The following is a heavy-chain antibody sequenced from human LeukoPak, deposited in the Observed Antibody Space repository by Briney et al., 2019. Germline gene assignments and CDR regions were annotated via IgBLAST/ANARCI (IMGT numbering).Heavy chain of an antibody. CDR3: ARPTHRLTVTTAIDY. V-gene: IGHV1-2*02. Sequence: AAVRVSCKPSGYTFTGFYIHWVRHAPGQGLQWMGWINLKNGATKYSQNFRGRVTMTRDTSIDTAYMALSSLTSDDTAIYYCARPTHRLTVTTAIDYWGQGTLVTVSS. CDR1: GYTFTGFY. D-gene: IGHD4-17*01. J-gene: IGHJ4*02. CDR2: INLKNGAT.